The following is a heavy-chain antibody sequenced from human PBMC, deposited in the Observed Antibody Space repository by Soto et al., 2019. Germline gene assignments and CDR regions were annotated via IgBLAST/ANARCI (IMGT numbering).Heavy chain of an antibody. J-gene: IGHJ3*02. CDR1: GFTFSSYG. Sequence: QVQLVESGGGVVQPGRSLRLSCAASGFTFSSYGMHWVRQAPGKGLEWVAVIWYDGSNKYYADSVKGRFTISRDNSKNTLYLQMNSLRAEATAVYDCASGDYEAHDAFDIWRQGTMVTVSS. V-gene: IGHV3-33*01. D-gene: IGHD4-17*01. CDR3: ASGDYEAHDAFDI. CDR2: IWYDGSNK.